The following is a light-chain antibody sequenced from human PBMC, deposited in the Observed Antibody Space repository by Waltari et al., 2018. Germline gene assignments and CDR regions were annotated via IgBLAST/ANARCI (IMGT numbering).Light chain of an antibody. CDR3: CSNVGSSVF. Sequence: QSALTQPASVSGSPGPSITISCTGFNSNVGSYNLVSWYQNHPGKAPKLLIYEGNRRPSGVLNRCSGSKSDNTASLTLSGLQAEDEADYYCCSNVGSSVFFGGGTKLTVL. V-gene: IGLV2-23*03. J-gene: IGLJ2*01. CDR2: EGN. CDR1: NSNVGSYNL.